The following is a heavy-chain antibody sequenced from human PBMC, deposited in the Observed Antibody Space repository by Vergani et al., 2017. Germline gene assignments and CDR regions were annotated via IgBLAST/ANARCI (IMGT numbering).Heavy chain of an antibody. CDR1: GYSFTSYW. V-gene: IGHV5-10-1*01. CDR3: ARRPTYSSSSETPWDYYYYGMDV. D-gene: IGHD6-6*01. Sequence: EVQLVQSGAEVKKPGESLRISCKGSGYSFTSYWISWVRQMPGKGLEWMGRIDPSDSYTNYSPSFQGHVTISADKSIGTAYLQWSSLKASDTAMSYCARRPTYSSSSETPWDYYYYGMDVWGQGTTVTVSS. CDR2: IDPSDSYT. J-gene: IGHJ6*02.